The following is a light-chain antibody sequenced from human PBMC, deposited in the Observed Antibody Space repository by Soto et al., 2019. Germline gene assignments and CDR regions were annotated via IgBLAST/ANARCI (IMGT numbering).Light chain of an antibody. CDR1: TGAVTSGYY. J-gene: IGLJ2*01. V-gene: IGLV7-43*01. CDR3: LLVYGHGVV. CDR2: STT. Sequence: QAVVTQEPSLTVSPGGTVTLTCASSTGAVTSGYYPNWIQQRPGQPPRALIYSTTYKHSWTPARFSGALLGGRAALTLSGAQPEDEADYYCLLVYGHGVVFGGGTELTVL.